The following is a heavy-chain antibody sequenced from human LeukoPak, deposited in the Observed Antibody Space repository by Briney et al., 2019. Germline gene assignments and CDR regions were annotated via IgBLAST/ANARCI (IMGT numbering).Heavy chain of an antibody. J-gene: IGHJ5*02. CDR1: GYSISSGYY. V-gene: IGHV4-38-2*02. Sequence: SETLSLTCTVSGYSISSGYYWAWLRQSPGKGLEWIGNVYHDGRTYYNPSLKGRVTISVDTSTNQFSLKLSSVTATDTALYYCARGYSSSWYYNWFDPWGQGTLVTVSS. CDR3: ARGYSSSWYYNWFDP. D-gene: IGHD6-13*01. CDR2: VYHDGRT.